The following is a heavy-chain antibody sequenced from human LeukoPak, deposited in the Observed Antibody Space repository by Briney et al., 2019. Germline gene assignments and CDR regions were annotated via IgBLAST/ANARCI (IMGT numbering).Heavy chain of an antibody. CDR1: GGTFSSYD. D-gene: IGHD4-23*01. CDR3: ARGGKRWPFDY. CDR2: VNPNSGNT. V-gene: IGHV1-8*01. Sequence: ASVKVSCKASGGTFSSYDINWVRQATGQGPEWMGWVNPNSGNTGYAQKFQGRVTMTRNTSISTAYMELSSLRSEDTAVYYCARGGKRWPFDYWGQGTLVTVSS. J-gene: IGHJ4*02.